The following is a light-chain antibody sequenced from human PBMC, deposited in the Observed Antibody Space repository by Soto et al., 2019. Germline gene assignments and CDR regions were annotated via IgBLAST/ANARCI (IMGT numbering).Light chain of an antibody. CDR2: EVN. V-gene: IGLV2-8*01. CDR3: SSYAGSNTVI. CDR1: RSDVGAYKF. Sequence: QSALTQPPSASGSPGQSVTISCTGTRSDVGAYKFVSWYQQHPRKAPTLMIYEVNKRPSGVPDRFSGSKSGNTASLTVSGLQAEDEANYYCSSYAGSNTVIFGGGTKVTVL. J-gene: IGLJ2*01.